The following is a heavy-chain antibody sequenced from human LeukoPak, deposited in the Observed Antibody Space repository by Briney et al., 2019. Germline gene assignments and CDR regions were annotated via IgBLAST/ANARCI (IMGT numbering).Heavy chain of an antibody. D-gene: IGHD1-1*01. Sequence: SETLSLTCAVSGGSISSSNWWSWVRQPPGKGLEWIGEIYHSGSTYYNPSLKSRVTISVDTSKNQFSLKLSSVTAADTAVYYCAKTQLELSALDYWGQGTLVTVSS. CDR3: AKTQLELSALDY. J-gene: IGHJ4*02. CDR1: GGSISSSNW. V-gene: IGHV4-4*02. CDR2: IYHSGST.